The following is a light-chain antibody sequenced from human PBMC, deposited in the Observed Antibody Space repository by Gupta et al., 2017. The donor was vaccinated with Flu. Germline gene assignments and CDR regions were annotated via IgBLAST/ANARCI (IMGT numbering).Light chain of an antibody. CDR2: KAS. J-gene: IGKJ2*03. CDR1: QSISSW. V-gene: IGKV1-5*03. CDR3: QQYNSYSYS. Sequence: DIQMTQSPSTLSASVGDRVTITCRASQSISSWLAWYQQKPGKAPKLLIYKASSLESGVPSRFSGSGSGTEFTLTISRLQPDDFATYYCQQYNSYSYSFGQGTKLESK.